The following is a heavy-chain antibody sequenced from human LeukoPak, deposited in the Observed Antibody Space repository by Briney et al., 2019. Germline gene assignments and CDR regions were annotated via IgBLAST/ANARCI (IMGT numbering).Heavy chain of an antibody. Sequence: PSETLSLTCTVSGGSISSYYWSWIRPPPGKGLEWIGYIYYSGSTNYNPSLKSRVTISVDTSKNQFSLKLSSVTAADTAVYYCARTIAVAGPYNWFDPWGQGTLVTVSS. J-gene: IGHJ5*02. CDR2: IYYSGST. D-gene: IGHD6-19*01. V-gene: IGHV4-59*01. CDR1: GGSISSYY. CDR3: ARTIAVAGPYNWFDP.